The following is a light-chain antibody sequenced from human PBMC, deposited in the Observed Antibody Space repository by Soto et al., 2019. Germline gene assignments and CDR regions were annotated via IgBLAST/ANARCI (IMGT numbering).Light chain of an antibody. CDR1: QNVDSNY. V-gene: IGKV3-20*01. CDR2: GAS. Sequence: PGEEATLSCRASQNVDSNYLAWYQQKPGQTPRLIIYGASGRADGIPHRFSGSGSGTDFTLTISRLGPEDFAVYYCQQYVSSPWTFGQGTKVDIK. CDR3: QQYVSSPWT. J-gene: IGKJ1*01.